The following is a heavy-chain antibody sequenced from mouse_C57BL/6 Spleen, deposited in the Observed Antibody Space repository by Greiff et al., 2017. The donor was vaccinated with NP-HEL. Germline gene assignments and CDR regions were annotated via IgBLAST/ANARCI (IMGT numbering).Heavy chain of an antibody. CDR2: IDPETGGT. CDR1: GYTFTDYE. D-gene: IGHD4-1*01. Sequence: VQLQQSGAELVRPGASVTLSCKASGYTFTDYEMHWVKQTPVHGLEWIGAIDPETGGTAYNQKFKGKAILTADKSSSTAYMELRSLTSEDSAVYYCTRSPNWDAMDYWGQGTSVTVSS. CDR3: TRSPNWDAMDY. V-gene: IGHV1-15*01. J-gene: IGHJ4*01.